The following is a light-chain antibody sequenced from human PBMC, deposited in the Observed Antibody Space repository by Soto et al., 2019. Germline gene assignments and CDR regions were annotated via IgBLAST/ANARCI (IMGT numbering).Light chain of an antibody. J-gene: IGKJ2*01. CDR2: GAS. V-gene: IGKV1-5*01. Sequence: DIQMTQSPSTLSASVGDRVTITCRASQSISTWLAWYQQKPGKAPKLLISGASSLATGVPARFSGSGSGTDFTLTINSLQPDDFATYYCQQYNSLSYTFGQGTNLQI. CDR1: QSISTW. CDR3: QQYNSLSYT.